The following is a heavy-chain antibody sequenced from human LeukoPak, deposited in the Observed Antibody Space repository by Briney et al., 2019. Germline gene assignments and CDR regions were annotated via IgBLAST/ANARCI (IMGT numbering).Heavy chain of an antibody. CDR2: ISSSGSTI. CDR3: ARWLYDYVWGSYRYDRDY. V-gene: IGHV3-11*01. Sequence: PGGSLRLSCAASGFTFSDYYMSWIRQAPGKGLEWVSYISSSGSTIYYADSVKGRITISRDNAKNSLYLQMNSLRDEDTGVYYCARWLYDYVWGSYRYDRDYWGQGTLVTVSS. J-gene: IGHJ4*02. D-gene: IGHD3-16*02. CDR1: GFTFSDYY.